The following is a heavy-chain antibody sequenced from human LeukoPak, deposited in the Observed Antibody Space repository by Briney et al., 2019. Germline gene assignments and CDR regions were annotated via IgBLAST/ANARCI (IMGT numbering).Heavy chain of an antibody. CDR3: ARGSGAAAGAFDY. D-gene: IGHD6-13*01. CDR1: GFTFSHFG. J-gene: IGHJ4*02. CDR2: IWYDGSNK. Sequence: GGSLRLSCAASGFTFSHFGMHWVRQAPGKGLEWVSIIWYDGSNKYYADSVKGRFTVSRDNSKDTVSLQLNSLRAEDTAVYYCARGSGAAAGAFDYWGQGTLVTVPS. V-gene: IGHV3-33*01.